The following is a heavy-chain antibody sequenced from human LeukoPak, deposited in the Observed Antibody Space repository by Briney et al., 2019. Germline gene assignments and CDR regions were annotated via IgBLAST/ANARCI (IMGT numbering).Heavy chain of an antibody. Sequence: ASVKVSCKASGYTFTTYGVIWVRQAPGQGLEWVGWTSPYNGNTNYAQKLQGRVTMTTDTSTSTAFMELRSLRSEDTAVYYCGRTKRERPGTGDPWGQGTLVTVSS. V-gene: IGHV1-18*01. D-gene: IGHD2-8*02. J-gene: IGHJ5*02. CDR2: TSPYNGNT. CDR1: GYTFTTYG. CDR3: GRTKRERPGTGDP.